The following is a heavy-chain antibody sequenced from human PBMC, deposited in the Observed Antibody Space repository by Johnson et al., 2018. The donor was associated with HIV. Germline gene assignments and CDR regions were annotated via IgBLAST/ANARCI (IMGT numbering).Heavy chain of an antibody. CDR1: GFTFSSYD. CDR2: IGTAGDT. V-gene: IGHV3-13*01. CDR3: ATSLYYYDSSGFSFDAFDI. Sequence: VQLVESGGGLVQPGGSLRLSCAASGFTFSSYDMHWVRQATGKGLEWVSAIGTAGDTYYPGSVTGRFTISRENAKNSLYLQMNSLRAEDTAVYYCATSLYYYDSSGFSFDAFDIWGQGTLVTVSS. J-gene: IGHJ3*02. D-gene: IGHD3-22*01.